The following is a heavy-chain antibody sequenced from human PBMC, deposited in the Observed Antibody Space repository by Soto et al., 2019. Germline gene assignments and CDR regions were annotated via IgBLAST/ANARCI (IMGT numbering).Heavy chain of an antibody. D-gene: IGHD2-15*01. CDR2: IYNGVTI. CDR1: GASTSRSY. J-gene: IGHJ4*02. CDR3: ARGSGNPFDY. Sequence: PSETLSLTCTVSGASTSRSYWSWIRQSPGKGLEYIGFIYNGVTINYKLSLKSRVVFSVDTSKNQFSLKLSSVTAADTAVYYCARGSGNPFDYWGQGTLVTVSS. V-gene: IGHV4-59*01.